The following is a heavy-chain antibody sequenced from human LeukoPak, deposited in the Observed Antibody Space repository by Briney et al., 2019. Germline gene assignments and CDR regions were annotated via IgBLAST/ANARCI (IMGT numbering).Heavy chain of an antibody. D-gene: IGHD3-22*01. CDR3: ARETRALIYDSSGSIDY. CDR1: GFTFSDYY. Sequence: PGGSLRLSCAASGFTFSDYYMSWLRQAPGKGLEWVSYISSSGSTIYYADSVKGRFTISRDNAKNSLYLQMNSLRAEDTAVYYCARETRALIYDSSGSIDYWGQGTLVTVSS. V-gene: IGHV3-11*04. J-gene: IGHJ4*02. CDR2: ISSSGSTI.